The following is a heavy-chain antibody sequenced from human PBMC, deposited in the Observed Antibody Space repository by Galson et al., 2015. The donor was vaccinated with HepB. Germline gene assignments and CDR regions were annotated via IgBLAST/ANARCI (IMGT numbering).Heavy chain of an antibody. V-gene: IGHV3-11*06. CDR3: ARDGVLDDTAMVTPYYYGMDV. CDR2: ISSSSSYT. Sequence: SLRLSCAASGFTFSDYYMSWIRQAPGKGLEWVSYISSSSSYTNYADSVKGRFTISRDNAKNSLYLQMNSLRAEDTAVYYCARDGVLDDTAMVTPYYYGMDVWGQGTTVTVSS. D-gene: IGHD5-18*01. CDR1: GFTFSDYY. J-gene: IGHJ6*02.